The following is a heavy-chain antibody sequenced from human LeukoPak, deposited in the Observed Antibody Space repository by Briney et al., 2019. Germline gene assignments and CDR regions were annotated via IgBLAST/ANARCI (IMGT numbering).Heavy chain of an antibody. Sequence: GGSLRLSCAASGFIVTSNYISWVRQAPGKGLEWVSIIYSGGHTYYADSVKGRFTISRHNSENTLYLQMSSLRPEDTAVYYCARGPSYCGGDCYAFDIWGQGTMVTVSS. J-gene: IGHJ3*02. D-gene: IGHD2-21*02. CDR1: GFIVTSNY. CDR2: IYSGGHT. V-gene: IGHV3-53*04. CDR3: ARGPSYCGGDCYAFDI.